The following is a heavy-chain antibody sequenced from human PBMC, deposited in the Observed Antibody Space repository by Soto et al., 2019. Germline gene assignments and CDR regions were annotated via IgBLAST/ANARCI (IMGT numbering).Heavy chain of an antibody. Sequence: GGSLRLSCAASGFTFSSYAMSWVRQAPGKGLEWVSAISGSGGSTYYADSVKGRFTISRDNSKNTLYLQMNSLRAEDTAVYYCAKAPSGYSSGWYFGNSNWYFDLWGRGTLVTVSS. J-gene: IGHJ2*01. CDR1: GFTFSSYA. D-gene: IGHD6-19*01. CDR3: AKAPSGYSSGWYFGNSNWYFDL. V-gene: IGHV3-23*01. CDR2: ISGSGGST.